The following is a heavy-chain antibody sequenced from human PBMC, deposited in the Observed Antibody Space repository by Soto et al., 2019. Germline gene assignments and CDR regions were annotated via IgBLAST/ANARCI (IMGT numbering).Heavy chain of an antibody. Sequence: EVQLLESGGGLVQPGGSLRLSCAASGFTFSNYSMNWVRQAPGKGLEWVSGISGRGDDTHYADSVKGRFTISRDSSKNTLYLKMNSLRAEDTAVYYCTKQSPYSNSWYGVDYWGQGTLVTVSS. D-gene: IGHD6-13*01. V-gene: IGHV3-23*01. CDR2: ISGRGDDT. CDR1: GFTFSNYS. J-gene: IGHJ4*02. CDR3: TKQSPYSNSWYGVDY.